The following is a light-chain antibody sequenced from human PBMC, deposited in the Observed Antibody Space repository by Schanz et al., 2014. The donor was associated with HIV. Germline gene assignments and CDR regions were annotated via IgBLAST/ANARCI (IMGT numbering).Light chain of an antibody. J-gene: IGKJ4*01. CDR1: QTINKN. CDR3: HQNSDWPRT. Sequence: EIVMTQSPATLSVSPGERATLSCRASQTINKNVAWYQQRPGQAPRLLIYDASTRATGIPARFSGSGSGTEFTLTISSLQSEDFAVYYCHQNSDWPRTFGGGTRVQI. V-gene: IGKV3-15*01. CDR2: DAS.